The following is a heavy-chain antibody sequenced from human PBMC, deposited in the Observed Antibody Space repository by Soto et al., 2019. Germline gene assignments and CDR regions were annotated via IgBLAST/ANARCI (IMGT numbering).Heavy chain of an antibody. D-gene: IGHD6-13*01. V-gene: IGHV3-11*06. CDR3: ARGGVEAAGGMDV. CDR2: ISSSSSYT. CDR1: GFTFSDYY. Sequence: GGSLRLPCAASGFTFSDYYMSWIRQAPGKGLEWVSYISSSSSYTNYADSVKGRFTISRDNAKNSLYLQMNSLRAEDTAVYYCARGGVEAAGGMDVWGQGTTVTVSS. J-gene: IGHJ6*02.